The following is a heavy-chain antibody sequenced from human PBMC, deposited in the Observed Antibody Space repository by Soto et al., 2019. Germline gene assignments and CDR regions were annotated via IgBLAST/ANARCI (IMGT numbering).Heavy chain of an antibody. V-gene: IGHV1-18*01. CDR3: ARESAYYDFWSGYYVPSAFDP. Sequence: ASVKVSCKASGYTFTSYGISWVRQAPGQGLEWMGWISAYNGNTNYAQKLQGRVTMTTDTSTSTAYMELRSLRSDDTAVYYCARESAYYDFWSGYYVPSAFDPWGQGTLVTVSS. CDR2: ISAYNGNT. D-gene: IGHD3-3*01. J-gene: IGHJ5*02. CDR1: GYTFTSYG.